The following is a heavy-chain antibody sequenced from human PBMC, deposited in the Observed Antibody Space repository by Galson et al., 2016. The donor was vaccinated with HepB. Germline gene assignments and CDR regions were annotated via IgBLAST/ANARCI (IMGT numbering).Heavy chain of an antibody. CDR3: AGITSGWYSDY. J-gene: IGHJ4*02. CDR1: GDSISSGGYY. V-gene: IGHV4-31*11. CDR2: IYNSETT. D-gene: IGHD6-19*01. Sequence: TLSLTCDVSGDSISSGGYYWSWIRQHPGKGLEWIGYIYNSETTYYNPSLKSRITISVDTSKNHFSLNLIRVTAADTAVYYCAGITSGWYSDYWGQGTLVTVSS.